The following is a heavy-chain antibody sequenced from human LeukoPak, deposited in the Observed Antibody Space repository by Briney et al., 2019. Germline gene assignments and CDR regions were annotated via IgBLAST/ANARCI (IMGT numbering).Heavy chain of an antibody. CDR2: IYTSGST. D-gene: IGHD3-22*01. CDR1: GGSISSGSYY. V-gene: IGHV4-61*02. Sequence: SQTLSLTCTVSGGSISSGSYYWSWIRQPAGKGLEWIGRIYTSGSTNYNPSLKSRVTISVDTSKNQFSLKLSSVTAADTAVYYCARGHYYGSSGYYYDDDAFDIWGQGTMVTVSS. CDR3: ARGHYYGSSGYYYDDDAFDI. J-gene: IGHJ3*02.